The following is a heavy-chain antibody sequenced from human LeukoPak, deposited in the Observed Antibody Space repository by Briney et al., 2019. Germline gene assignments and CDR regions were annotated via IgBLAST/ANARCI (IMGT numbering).Heavy chain of an antibody. CDR2: ISSSGSTI. CDR1: GFTFSDYY. V-gene: IGHV3-11*04. J-gene: IGHJ6*02. CDR3: ARVYWAHYYYYYGMDV. Sequence: GGSLRLSCAASGFTFSDYYMSWIRQAPGKGLEWVSYISSSGSTIYYADSVKGRFTISRDNAKNSLYLQMNSLRAEDTAVYYCARVYWAHYYYYYGMDVWGQGTTVTVSS. D-gene: IGHD2-8*02.